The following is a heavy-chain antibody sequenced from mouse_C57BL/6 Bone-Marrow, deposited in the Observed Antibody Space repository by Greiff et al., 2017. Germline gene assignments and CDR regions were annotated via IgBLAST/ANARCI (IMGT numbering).Heavy chain of an antibody. V-gene: IGHV1-4*01. J-gene: IGHJ2*01. Sequence: QVQLQQSGAELARPGASVKMSCKASGYTFTSYTMHWVQQRPGQGLEWIGYLNPSSGYTKSNQKFKDKATLTADKSSSTAYRQLSSLTSEDSAVYFCARCGKYYGNYGDYWGQGTTLTVSS. D-gene: IGHD2-1*01. CDR3: ARCGKYYGNYGDY. CDR1: GYTFTSYT. CDR2: LNPSSGYT.